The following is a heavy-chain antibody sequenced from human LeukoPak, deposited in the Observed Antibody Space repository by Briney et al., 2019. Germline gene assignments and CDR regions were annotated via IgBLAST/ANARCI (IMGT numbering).Heavy chain of an antibody. CDR1: GGTFSSYA. V-gene: IGHV1-69*04. D-gene: IGHD1-7*01. CDR2: IIPILGIA. J-gene: IGHJ2*01. CDR3: ARWYSVGWNYYFDL. Sequence: GASVKVSCKASGGTFSSYAISWVRQAPGQGLEWMGRIIPILGIANYAQKFQGRVTITADKSTSTAYMELSSLRSEDTAVYYCARWYSVGWNYYFDLWGRGTLVTVSS.